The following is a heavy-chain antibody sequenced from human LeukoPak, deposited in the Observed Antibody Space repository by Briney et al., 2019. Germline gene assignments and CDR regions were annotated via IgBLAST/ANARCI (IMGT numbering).Heavy chain of an antibody. CDR1: GFTFSSYW. V-gene: IGHV3-7*01. Sequence: GGSLRLSCAASGFTFSSYWMSCGRQAPGKGLEWVANIKQDGSEKYYVDSVKGRFTISRDNAKNSLYLQMNSLRAEDTAVYYCARGGEGTVTYYYYYMDVWGKGTTVTVSS. J-gene: IGHJ6*03. D-gene: IGHD4-11*01. CDR3: ARGGEGTVTYYYYYMDV. CDR2: IKQDGSEK.